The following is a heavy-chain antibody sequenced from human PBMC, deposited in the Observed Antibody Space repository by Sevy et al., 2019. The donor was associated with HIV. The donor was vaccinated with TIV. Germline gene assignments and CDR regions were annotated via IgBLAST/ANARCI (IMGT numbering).Heavy chain of an antibody. CDR2: IYDSGRT. J-gene: IGHJ4*02. CDR1: GGSFSGYY. V-gene: IGHV4-59*01. CDR3: ARSLNHYDSSGYQMGFDY. D-gene: IGHD3-22*01. Sequence: SETLSLACTVSGGSFSGYYWSWIRQPPGKGLEWIGYIYDSGRTKYNPSLKSRVTISVDTSKKQFSLKLNSVTAADTAVYYCARSLNHYDSSGYQMGFDYWSQGTLVTVSS.